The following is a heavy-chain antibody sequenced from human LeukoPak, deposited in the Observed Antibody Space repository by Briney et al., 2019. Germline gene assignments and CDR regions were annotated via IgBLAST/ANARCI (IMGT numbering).Heavy chain of an antibody. Sequence: ASVKVSRKASGYTFSTFGITWVRQAPGQGLEYMGWISAYTGDTNSAQEFQGRVTMTTDTSTSTAYMHLRSLRSGDTAIYYCARMNDGIRGPTDLWGQGTLVTVSS. CDR3: ARMNDGIRGPTDL. J-gene: IGHJ5*02. V-gene: IGHV1-18*01. CDR1: GYTFSTFG. D-gene: IGHD3-10*01. CDR2: ISAYTGDT.